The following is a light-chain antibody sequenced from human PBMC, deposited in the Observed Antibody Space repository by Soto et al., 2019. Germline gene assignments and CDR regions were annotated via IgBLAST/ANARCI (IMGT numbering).Light chain of an antibody. CDR2: DAS. Sequence: DIQMTQSPSTLSASLGDRVTITCRASQTIHSFLAWYQHKAGKAPKLLIYDASNLESGVPSRFSGSGSGTEFTLTVSSLQPDDFATFYCQQFHSFPWTFGQGTKVDI. CDR1: QTIHSF. J-gene: IGKJ1*01. CDR3: QQFHSFPWT. V-gene: IGKV1-5*01.